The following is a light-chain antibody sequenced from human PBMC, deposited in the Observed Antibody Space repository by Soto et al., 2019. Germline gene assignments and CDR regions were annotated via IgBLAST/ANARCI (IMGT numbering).Light chain of an antibody. CDR3: SSYTDSSNYV. V-gene: IGLV2-14*01. CDR1: SSDVGGYKY. Sequence: QSVLHEPPSRSCSPGQSITISCTIPSSDVGGYKYVSWYQQRPGTAPQLIMFEVTTRRSGVSNRFSGSRSGNTASLTISGLQAEDEADYYCSSYTDSSNYVFGSGPRVIVL. J-gene: IGLJ1*01. CDR2: EVT.